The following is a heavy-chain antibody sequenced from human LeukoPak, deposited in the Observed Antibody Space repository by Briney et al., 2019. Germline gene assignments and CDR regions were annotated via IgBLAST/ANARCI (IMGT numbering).Heavy chain of an antibody. V-gene: IGHV5-51*01. J-gene: IGHJ4*02. Sequence: GESLKISCKGSGYSFTSYWIGWVRQMPGKGLEWMGIIYPGDSHTRYSPSFQGQVTISADKSISTAYLQWSSLKASDTAMYYCAGLNYYDSSGTHLDFWGQGTLVTVSS. D-gene: IGHD3-22*01. CDR3: AGLNYYDSSGTHLDF. CDR2: IYPGDSHT. CDR1: GYSFTSYW.